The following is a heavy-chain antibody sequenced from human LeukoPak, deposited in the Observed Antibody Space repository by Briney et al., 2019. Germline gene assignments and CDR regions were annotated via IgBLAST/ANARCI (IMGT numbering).Heavy chain of an antibody. CDR3: AKSGWALWFGGHIDY. D-gene: IGHD3-10*01. CDR2: ISGSGGGT. J-gene: IGHJ4*02. CDR1: GFTFSSYA. Sequence: GGSLRLSCAASGFTFSSYAMSWVRQAPGKGLEWVSAISGSGGGTYYADSVKGRFTISRDNSKNTLYLQMNSLRAEDTAVYYCAKSGWALWFGGHIDYWGQGTLVTVSS. V-gene: IGHV3-23*01.